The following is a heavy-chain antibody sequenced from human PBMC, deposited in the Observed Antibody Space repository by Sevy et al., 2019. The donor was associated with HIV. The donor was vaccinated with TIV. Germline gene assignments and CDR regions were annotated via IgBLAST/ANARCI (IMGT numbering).Heavy chain of an antibody. V-gene: IGHV3-33*01. CDR3: ARGSDFNDRSAKRDFDY. CDR2: IWNDGSSK. J-gene: IGHJ4*02. D-gene: IGHD3-22*01. Sequence: GGSLRLSCAASGFTFSNYGMHWLRQAPGKGLEWVALIWNDGSSKYYADSVKGRFTISRDNSKNTLYLQMNSLSVEDTAVYFCARGSDFNDRSAKRDFDYWGQGTLVTVSS. CDR1: GFTFSNYG.